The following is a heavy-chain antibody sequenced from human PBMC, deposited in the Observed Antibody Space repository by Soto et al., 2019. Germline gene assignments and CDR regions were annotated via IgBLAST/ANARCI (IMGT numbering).Heavy chain of an antibody. V-gene: IGHV1-8*01. Sequence: QVQLVQSGAELKKPGASVKVSCKASGYTFSNYDMNWVRQATGQGPEWIGWVNPNNGDTGYAQKFQGRVTLTTDISTTTDYMELTSLRSEDTAIYYCAKVSRKCSAIDFDYWGQGTLITVSS. CDR2: VNPNNGDT. CDR1: GYTFSNYD. J-gene: IGHJ4*02. CDR3: AKVSRKCSAIDFDY. D-gene: IGHD3-10*02.